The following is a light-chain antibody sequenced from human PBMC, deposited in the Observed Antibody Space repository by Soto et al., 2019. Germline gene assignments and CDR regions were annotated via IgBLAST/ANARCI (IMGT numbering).Light chain of an antibody. CDR1: QSLLHSNGYNY. J-gene: IGKJ3*01. V-gene: IGKV2-28*01. Sequence: DIVMTQSPLSLPVTPGEPASISCRSSQSLLHSNGYNYLDWYLQKPGQSPQLLIYLGSNRASGVPDRFSVSGSGTDFTLKISRVEAEDVGIYYCMQALQTPFTFGPGTKVDLK. CDR2: LGS. CDR3: MQALQTPFT.